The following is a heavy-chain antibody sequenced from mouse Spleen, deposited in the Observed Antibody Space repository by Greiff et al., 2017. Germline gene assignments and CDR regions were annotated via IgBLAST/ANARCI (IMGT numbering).Heavy chain of an antibody. Sequence: EVKLVESGGGLVQPKGSLKLSCAASGFSFNTYAMNWVRQAPGKGLEWVARIRSKSNNYATYYADSVKDRFTISRDDSESMLYLQMNNLKTEDTAMYYCVRDYYDAPFAYWGQGTLVTVSA. J-gene: IGHJ3*01. V-gene: IGHV10-1*01. CDR2: IRSKSNNYAT. CDR1: GFSFNTYA. CDR3: VRDYYDAPFAY. D-gene: IGHD1-1*01.